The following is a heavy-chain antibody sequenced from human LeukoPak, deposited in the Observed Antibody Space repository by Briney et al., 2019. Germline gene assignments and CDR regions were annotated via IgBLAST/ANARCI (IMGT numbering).Heavy chain of an antibody. V-gene: IGHV3-23*01. Sequence: GGSLRLSCAASGFTFSSYVMTWVRQAPGKGLEWVSGISGGGGGTYYAGSVKGRFTISRDNSKNTLYLQMNSLRAEDTALYYCAKALHNPYYDFWSGYFDDAFDIWGQGTMVTVSS. CDR1: GFTFSSYV. CDR2: ISGGGGGT. J-gene: IGHJ3*02. D-gene: IGHD3-3*01. CDR3: AKALHNPYYDFWSGYFDDAFDI.